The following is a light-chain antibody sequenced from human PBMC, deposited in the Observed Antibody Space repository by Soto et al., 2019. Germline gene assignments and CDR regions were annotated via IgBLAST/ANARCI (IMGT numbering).Light chain of an antibody. J-gene: IGKJ1*01. Sequence: DIQMTQSPSTLSASVGDRVTITCRASQNVGTWLAWYQQKPGKAPNIIIYKESNLERGVPSRFSGSGSGTELTLTISRLQPDDLATYYCQQNNRYPWTFGQGTKVDIK. CDR2: KES. CDR1: QNVGTW. CDR3: QQNNRYPWT. V-gene: IGKV1-5*03.